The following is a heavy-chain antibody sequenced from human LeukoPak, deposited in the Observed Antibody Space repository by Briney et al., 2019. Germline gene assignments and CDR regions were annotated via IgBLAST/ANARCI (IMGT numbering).Heavy chain of an antibody. CDR3: ARRKVAGTFYYYYGMDV. J-gene: IGHJ6*02. D-gene: IGHD6-13*01. Sequence: GASVKVSCKASGGTFSSYAISWVRQAPGQGLEWMGRIIPILGIANYAQKFKGRVTITADKSKSTAYMELSSLRSEDTAVYYCARRKVAGTFYYYYGMDVWGQGTTVTVSS. CDR1: GGTFSSYA. V-gene: IGHV1-69*04. CDR2: IIPILGIA.